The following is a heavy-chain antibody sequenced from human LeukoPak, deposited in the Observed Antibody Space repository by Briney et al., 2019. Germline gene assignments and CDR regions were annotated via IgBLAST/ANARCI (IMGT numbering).Heavy chain of an antibody. V-gene: IGHV1-18*01. CDR2: ININNGNI. Sequence: ASVKVSCKASGYTFTSYDISWVRQAPAQGLEWMGWININNGNIKYAQKLQGRVTMTTDTFTSTAYMELRSLRSDDTAVYYCARDLRFCRSTTCHVPDAFDIWGQGTMVTVSS. D-gene: IGHD2-2*01. J-gene: IGHJ3*02. CDR3: ARDLRFCRSTTCHVPDAFDI. CDR1: GYTFTSYD.